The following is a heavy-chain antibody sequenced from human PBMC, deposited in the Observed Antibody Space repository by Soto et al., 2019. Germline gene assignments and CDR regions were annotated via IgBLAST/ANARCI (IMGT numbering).Heavy chain of an antibody. V-gene: IGHV3-74*01. D-gene: IGHD1-20*01. J-gene: IGHJ6*02. CDR2: INSDGSST. CDR3: ARDLITGNGNYYYYGMDV. CDR1: AFTFSSYW. Sequence: VQLVESGGGLVQPGGSLRLSCAASAFTFSSYWMHWVRQAPGKGLVWVSRINSDGSSTSYADSAKGRFTISRDNAKNTLYLQMNSLRAEDTAVYYCARDLITGNGNYYYYGMDVWGQGTTVTVSS.